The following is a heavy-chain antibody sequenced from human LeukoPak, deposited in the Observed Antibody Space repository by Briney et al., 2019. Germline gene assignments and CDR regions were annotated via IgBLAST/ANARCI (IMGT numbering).Heavy chain of an antibody. D-gene: IGHD4-17*01. CDR3: ARDPDYAVTNPFDY. CDR1: GFTFSVYW. V-gene: IGHV3-11*01. CDR2: ISSSGSTI. Sequence: GGSLRLSYAASGFTFSVYWMSWVRQAPGKGLEWVSYISSSGSTIYYADSVKGRFTISRDNAKNSLYLQMNSLRAEDTAVYYCARDPDYAVTNPFDYWGQGTLVTVSS. J-gene: IGHJ4*02.